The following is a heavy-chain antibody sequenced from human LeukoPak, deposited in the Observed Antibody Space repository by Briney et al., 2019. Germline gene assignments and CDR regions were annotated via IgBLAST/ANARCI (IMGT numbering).Heavy chain of an antibody. CDR1: GFTFSSYA. Sequence: GGSLRLSCAASGFTFSSYAMSWVRQAPGKGLEWVSAISGSGGSTYYADSVKGRFIISRDNSKTTMYLQMNSLRAEDTGVYYCAKDSGWIQFIEWGQGTSVTVSS. V-gene: IGHV3-23*01. J-gene: IGHJ4*02. CDR2: ISGSGGST. D-gene: IGHD5-24*01. CDR3: AKDSGWIQFIE.